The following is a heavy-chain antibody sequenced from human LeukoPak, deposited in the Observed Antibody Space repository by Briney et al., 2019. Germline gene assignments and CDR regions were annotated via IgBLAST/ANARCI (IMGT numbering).Heavy chain of an antibody. CDR3: AKDRAVGATRFDY. V-gene: IGHV3-23*01. Sequence: GGSLRLSCAASGSTFSSYAISWVRQAPRKGLEWVSTISATGGSTSYADSVQGRFIISRDNSKNMLYLQMNSLRAEDTAVYYCAKDRAVGATRFDYWGQGTLVTVSS. D-gene: IGHD1-26*01. J-gene: IGHJ4*02. CDR2: ISATGGST. CDR1: GSTFSSYA.